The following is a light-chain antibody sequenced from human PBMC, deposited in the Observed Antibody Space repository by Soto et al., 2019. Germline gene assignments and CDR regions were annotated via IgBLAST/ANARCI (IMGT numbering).Light chain of an antibody. V-gene: IGKV1-5*03. Sequence: DIQMTQSPSTVSASIGDRVTITCRASQSISNWLAWYQQKPGKAPKLLIYKASSLESGVPSRFSGSGSGTEFTLTISSLQPHDFATYYCQQYNTWTFGQGTKVEIK. CDR2: KAS. J-gene: IGKJ1*01. CDR3: QQYNTWT. CDR1: QSISNW.